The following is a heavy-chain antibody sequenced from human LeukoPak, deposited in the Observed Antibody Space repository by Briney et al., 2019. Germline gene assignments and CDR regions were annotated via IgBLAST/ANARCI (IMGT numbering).Heavy chain of an antibody. CDR2: ISNDGSRK. V-gene: IGHV3-30*03. D-gene: IGHD6-13*01. Sequence: PGRSLRLSCAPSGFTFSRHAMHWVRQAPGKGLEWVAIISNDGSRKYYAHSVEGRFTISRDNSKNTLYLQMDSLRAEDTAVYYCARYPSRAYSSSWPYYFDYWGQGTLVTVSS. CDR1: GFTFSRHA. CDR3: ARYPSRAYSSSWPYYFDY. J-gene: IGHJ4*02.